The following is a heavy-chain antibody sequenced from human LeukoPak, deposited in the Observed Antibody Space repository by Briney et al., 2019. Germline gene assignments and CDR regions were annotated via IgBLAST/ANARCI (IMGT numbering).Heavy chain of an antibody. Sequence: PSETLSLICTTSGLPISRFFWNWVRQPPGKGREWIGNIYDGVPTFFNPSLKSRVTISVDTSKGQFSLQLASVTAADTAVYYCVQTTGWPGFDYWGQGILVTVSS. V-gene: IGHV4-4*09. J-gene: IGHJ4*02. D-gene: IGHD6-19*01. CDR2: IYDGVPT. CDR3: VQTTGWPGFDY. CDR1: GLPISRFF.